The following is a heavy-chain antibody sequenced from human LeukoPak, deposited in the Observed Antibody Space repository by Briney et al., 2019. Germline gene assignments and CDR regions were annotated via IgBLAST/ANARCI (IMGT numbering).Heavy chain of an antibody. Sequence: ASVKVSCKASGYTFTSYYMFWVRQAPGQGLEWMGRINPNTGVTNYAQKFRSRVTMTRDTSVSTAYMELSSLRSDDTAIYYCTAAYCGGDCYPWNYYAMDVWGQGTTVTVSS. V-gene: IGHV1-2*06. CDR3: TAAYCGGDCYPWNYYAMDV. CDR1: GYTFTSYY. D-gene: IGHD2-21*02. J-gene: IGHJ6*01. CDR2: INPNTGVT.